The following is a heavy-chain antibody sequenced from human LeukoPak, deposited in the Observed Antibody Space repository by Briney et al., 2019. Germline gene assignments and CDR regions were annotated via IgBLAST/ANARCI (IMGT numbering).Heavy chain of an antibody. CDR3: ARHTRYDYVWGSYRYTGEVDY. CDR2: IYYSGST. V-gene: IGHV4-39*01. D-gene: IGHD3-16*02. CDR1: GGSISSSSYY. Sequence: SETLSLTCTVSGGSISSSSYYWGWIRQPPGRGLEWIGSIYYSGSTYYNPSLKSRVTISVDTSKNQFSLKLSSVTAADTAVYYCARHTRYDYVWGSYRYTGEVDYWGQGTLVTVSS. J-gene: IGHJ4*02.